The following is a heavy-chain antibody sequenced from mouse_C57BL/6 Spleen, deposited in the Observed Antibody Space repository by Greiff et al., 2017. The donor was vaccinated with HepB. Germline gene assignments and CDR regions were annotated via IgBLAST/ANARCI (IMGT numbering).Heavy chain of an antibody. Sequence: VHLVESGAELVKPGASVKMSCKASGYTFTSYWITWVKQRPGQGLEWIGDIYPGSGSTNYNEKFKSKATLTVDTSSSTAYMQISSLTSEDSAVYYCARFYYGSSYAMDYWGQGTSVTVSS. D-gene: IGHD1-1*01. V-gene: IGHV1-55*01. CDR1: GYTFTSYW. CDR3: ARFYYGSSYAMDY. CDR2: IYPGSGST. J-gene: IGHJ4*01.